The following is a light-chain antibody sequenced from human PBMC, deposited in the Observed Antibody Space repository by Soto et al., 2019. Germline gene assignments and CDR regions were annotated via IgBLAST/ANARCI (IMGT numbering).Light chain of an antibody. J-gene: IGLJ1*01. CDR1: SNDVGGYNY. Sequence: QSALTQPASVSGSPGQSITISCTGTSNDVGGYNYVSWYQQHPGKAPKLVIYEVSHRPSGISDRFSGSKSGNTASLTISGLQVEDEAEYYFSSYTTSSPYVFGPGTKLTVL. CDR3: SSYTTSSPYV. V-gene: IGLV2-14*01. CDR2: EVS.